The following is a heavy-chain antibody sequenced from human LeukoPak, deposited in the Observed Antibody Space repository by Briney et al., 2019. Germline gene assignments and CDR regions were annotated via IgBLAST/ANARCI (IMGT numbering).Heavy chain of an antibody. CDR3: ARADCSSTSCSGV. CDR2: IYYSGST. J-gene: IGHJ6*02. D-gene: IGHD2-2*01. V-gene: IGHV4-59*12. Sequence: PSETLSLTCTVSGGSISSYYWSWIRQPPGKGLEWIGYIYYSGSTNYNPSLKSRVTISVDTSKNQFSLRLRSVTAADTAVYYCARADCSSTSCSGVWGQGTTVTVSS. CDR1: GGSISSYY.